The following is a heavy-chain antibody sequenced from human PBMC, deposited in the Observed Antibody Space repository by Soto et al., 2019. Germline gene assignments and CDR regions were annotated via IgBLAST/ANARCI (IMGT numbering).Heavy chain of an antibody. D-gene: IGHD5-12*01. V-gene: IGHV3-66*01. Sequence: EVQLVESGGGLVQPGESLRLSCAASGFTVSSNYMSWVRQAPGKGLEWVSLIYSGGTTDYADSVKGRFTISRDNSKNTLYLQMNSLRAEDTAVYYCAARNIVAPYWGQGTTVTVSS. CDR3: AARNIVAPY. J-gene: IGHJ6*02. CDR2: IYSGGTT. CDR1: GFTVSSNY.